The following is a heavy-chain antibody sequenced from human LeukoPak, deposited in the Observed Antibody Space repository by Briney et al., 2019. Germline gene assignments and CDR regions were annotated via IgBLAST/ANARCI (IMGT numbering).Heavy chain of an antibody. CDR2: ISYDGSNK. D-gene: IGHD2-2*01. J-gene: IGHJ4*02. CDR3: ARDRCSSTSCFDY. Sequence: GGSLRLSCAASGFTFSSYAMHWVRQAPGKGLEWVAVISYDGSNKYYADSVRGRFTISRDNSKNTLYLQMNSLRAEDTAVYYCARDRCSSTSCFDYWGQGSLVTVSS. CDR1: GFTFSSYA. V-gene: IGHV3-30*01.